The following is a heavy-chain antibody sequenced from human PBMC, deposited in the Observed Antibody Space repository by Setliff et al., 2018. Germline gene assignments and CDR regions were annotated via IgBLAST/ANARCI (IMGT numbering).Heavy chain of an antibody. Sequence: PGESLKISCAASGFTFSSYWMSWVRQAPGKGLEWVANIKQDGSEKYYVDSVKGRFTISRDNAKNSLYLQMNSLRAEDTAVYYCARESALDAFDIWGQGTMVTVSS. CDR2: IKQDGSEK. CDR1: GFTFSSYW. V-gene: IGHV3-7*03. J-gene: IGHJ3*02. CDR3: ARESALDAFDI.